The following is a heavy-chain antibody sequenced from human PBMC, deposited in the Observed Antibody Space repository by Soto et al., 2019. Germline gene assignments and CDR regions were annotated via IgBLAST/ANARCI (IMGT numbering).Heavy chain of an antibody. CDR1: GGSISSCY. J-gene: IGHJ4*02. D-gene: IGHD3-10*01. CDR3: ARSSAPYYVDY. V-gene: IGHV4-59*01. Sequence: SETLSLTCTVSGGSISSCYWNWIRQPPGKGLEWIGYVYYSGSTNYNPSLKSRVTMSLDASRAHFSLELTSMTAADTAVYYCARSSAPYYVDYWGQGTLVTVSS. CDR2: VYYSGST.